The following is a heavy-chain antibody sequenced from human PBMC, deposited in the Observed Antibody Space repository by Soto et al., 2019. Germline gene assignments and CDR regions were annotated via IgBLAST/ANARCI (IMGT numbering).Heavy chain of an antibody. V-gene: IGHV3-7*03. Sequence: GGSLILSCAASGLTFSGHWMTWVRQTPGEGLQWVAAIKPDGSETFYVDSVKGRFTISRDNARNSLFLQMDSLRAEDTAVYYCTSRPSGMTYHAVFDFWGQGTLVTV. CDR1: GLTFSGHW. CDR2: IKPDGSET. CDR3: TSRPSGMTYHAVFDF. J-gene: IGHJ4*02. D-gene: IGHD2-21*02.